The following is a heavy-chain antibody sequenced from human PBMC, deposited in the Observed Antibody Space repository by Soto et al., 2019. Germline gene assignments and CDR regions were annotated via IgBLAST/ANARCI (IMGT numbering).Heavy chain of an antibody. CDR1: GGSISSSNW. D-gene: IGHD6-6*01. CDR2: IYHSGST. CDR3: ARAPKIKYSASHFDY. Sequence: QVQLQESGPGLVKPSGTLSLTCAVSGGSISSSNWWSWVRQPPGKGLEWIGEIYHSGSTNYNPSLKGRVTISVDKSKNQFSLKLSSVTAADTAVYYCARAPKIKYSASHFDYWGQGTLVTVSS. V-gene: IGHV4-4*02. J-gene: IGHJ4*02.